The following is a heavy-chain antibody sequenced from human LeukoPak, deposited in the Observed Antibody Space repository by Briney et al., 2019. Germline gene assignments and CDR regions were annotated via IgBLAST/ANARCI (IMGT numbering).Heavy chain of an antibody. J-gene: IGHJ4*02. CDR2: ISVYNGNT. CDR1: GYTFTNNG. CDR3: ARERGDY. D-gene: IGHD3-16*01. V-gene: IGHV1-18*01. Sequence: ASVKVSCKASGYTFTNNGISWVRQAPGQGLEWMGWISVYNGNTNYAQKFQGGVTLTTDTSTTTAYMELRSLRSDDTAVYYCARERGDYWGQGTLVTVSS.